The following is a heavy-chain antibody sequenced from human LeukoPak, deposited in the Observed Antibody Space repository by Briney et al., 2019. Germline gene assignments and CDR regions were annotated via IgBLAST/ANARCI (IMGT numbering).Heavy chain of an antibody. CDR3: ARGCSSTSCPPHYYYYGMDV. CDR1: GFTVSSNY. J-gene: IGHJ6*02. Sequence: PGGSRRLSCAASGFTVSSNYMSWVRQAPGKGLEWVSVIYSGGSTYYADSVKGRFTISRDNSKNTLYLQMNSLRAEDAAVYYCARGCSSTSCPPHYYYYGMDVWGQGTTVTVSS. CDR2: IYSGGST. V-gene: IGHV3-53*01. D-gene: IGHD2-2*01.